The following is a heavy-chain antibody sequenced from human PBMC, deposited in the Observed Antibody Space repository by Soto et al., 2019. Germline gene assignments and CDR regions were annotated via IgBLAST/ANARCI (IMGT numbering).Heavy chain of an antibody. V-gene: IGHV3-30-3*01. CDR3: ARGKAARTLGTNSPSQAWKYYFDY. Sequence: GCLRLYCAASGFTFSSYAMHWVRQAPGKGLEWVAVISYDVSNKYYADSVKGRFTISRDNSKNTLYLQMNSLRAEDTAVYYCARGKAARTLGTNSPSQAWKYYFDYWGQGTLVTVSS. CDR1: GFTFSSYA. D-gene: IGHD6-6*01. J-gene: IGHJ4*02. CDR2: ISYDVSNK.